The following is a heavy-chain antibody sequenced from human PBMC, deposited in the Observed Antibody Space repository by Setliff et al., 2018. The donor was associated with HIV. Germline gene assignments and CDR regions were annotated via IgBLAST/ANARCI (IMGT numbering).Heavy chain of an antibody. D-gene: IGHD3-9*01. Sequence: KASETLSLTCAVSGGSISSSNWWSWVRQPPGKGLEWIGEIYHSGSTNYNPSLKSRVTISVDKSKNQFSLKLSSVTAADTAVYYCARSLRYFDWSLHYWGQGMLVTVSS. J-gene: IGHJ4*02. V-gene: IGHV4-4*02. CDR3: ARSLRYFDWSLHY. CDR2: IYHSGST. CDR1: GGSISSSNW.